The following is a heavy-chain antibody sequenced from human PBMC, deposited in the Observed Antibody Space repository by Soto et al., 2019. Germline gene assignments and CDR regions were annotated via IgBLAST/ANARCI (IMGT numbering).Heavy chain of an antibody. Sequence: SETLSLTCTVSGASISNSYRSWIRQPPGKGPEWIAFIHDSGTTNYNPSLKSRVTISIDTSKNQFSLRLSSVTAADTAVYYSARRGCSSCRVDPWGQGNLVTVSS. V-gene: IGHV4-59*01. D-gene: IGHD6-6*01. J-gene: IGHJ5*02. CDR3: ARRGCSSCRVDP. CDR2: IHDSGTT. CDR1: GASISNSY.